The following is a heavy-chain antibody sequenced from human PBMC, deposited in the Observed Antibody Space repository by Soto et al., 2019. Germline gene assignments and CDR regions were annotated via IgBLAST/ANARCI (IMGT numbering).Heavy chain of an antibody. CDR1: GFTFRSYA. Sequence: LRLSCAAFGFTFRSYAMSWVRQAPGKGLEWVSALTDSGGSTYYADSVQGRFTISRDNSKNTLYLQMNSLRAEDTAVYYCAKDYSSTWYPGHGMGVWGQGTTVTVSS. V-gene: IGHV3-23*01. CDR2: LTDSGGST. D-gene: IGHD6-13*01. CDR3: AKDYSSTWYPGHGMGV. J-gene: IGHJ6*02.